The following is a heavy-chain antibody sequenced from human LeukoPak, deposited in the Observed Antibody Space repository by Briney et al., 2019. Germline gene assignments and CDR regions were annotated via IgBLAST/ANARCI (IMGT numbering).Heavy chain of an antibody. CDR3: ARGGGYIAVAWFDP. D-gene: IGHD6-19*01. V-gene: IGHV4-34*01. CDR1: GGSFSGYY. Sequence: PSETLSLTCAVYGGSFSGYYWSWIRQPPGKGLEWIGEINHSGSTNYNPSLKSRVTISVDTSKNQFSLKLSSVTAADTAVYYCARGGGYIAVAWFDPWGQGTLVTVSS. J-gene: IGHJ5*02. CDR2: INHSGST.